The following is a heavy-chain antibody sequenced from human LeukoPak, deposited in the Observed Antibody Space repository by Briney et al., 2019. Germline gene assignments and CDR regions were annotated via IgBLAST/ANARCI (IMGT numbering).Heavy chain of an antibody. Sequence: SQTLSLTCTVSGGSISSGGYYWSWIRQHPGKGLEWIGYIYYSGSTYYNPSLIRRVTISLDTSNNQFSLKLSSVTAADTAVYYCARKGDLVGYCSSTSCYAAFDIWGQGTMVTVSS. V-gene: IGHV4-31*03. CDR3: ARKGDLVGYCSSTSCYAAFDI. CDR2: IYYSGST. D-gene: IGHD2-2*01. J-gene: IGHJ3*02. CDR1: GGSISSGGYY.